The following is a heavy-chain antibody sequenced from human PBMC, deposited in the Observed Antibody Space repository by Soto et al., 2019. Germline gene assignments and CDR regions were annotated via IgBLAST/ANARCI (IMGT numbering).Heavy chain of an antibody. CDR3: AREGSITMVRGVIGLGYGMDV. J-gene: IGHJ6*02. Sequence: ASVKVSCKASGYTFTGYYMHWVRQAPGQGLEWMGWINPNSGGTNYAQKFQGWVTMTRDTSISTAYMELSRLRSDDTAVYYCAREGSITMVRGVIGLGYGMDVWGQGTTGTVSS. D-gene: IGHD3-10*01. V-gene: IGHV1-2*04. CDR1: GYTFTGYY. CDR2: INPNSGGT.